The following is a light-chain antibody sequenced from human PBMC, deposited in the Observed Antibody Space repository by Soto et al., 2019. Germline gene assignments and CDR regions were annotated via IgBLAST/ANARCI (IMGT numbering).Light chain of an antibody. CDR2: AAS. V-gene: IGKV1-39*01. Sequence: DIQMTQSPSSLSASVGDRVTITCRASESISNNLNWYQHKPGKAPKVLIYAASSLQSGVPSRFSCSGSGTDFILTITSLQAEDFATYYCQQSYSSLGFTFGPGTKVDL. CDR1: ESISNN. CDR3: QQSYSSLGFT. J-gene: IGKJ3*01.